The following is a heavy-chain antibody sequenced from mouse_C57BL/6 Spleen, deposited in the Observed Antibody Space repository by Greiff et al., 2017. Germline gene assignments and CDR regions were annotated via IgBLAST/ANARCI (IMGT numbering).Heavy chain of an antibody. V-gene: IGHV2-2*01. CDR2: IWSGGST. J-gene: IGHJ4*01. CDR1: GFSLTSYG. D-gene: IGHD3-1*01. CDR3: GGAIKGYAMDY. Sequence: QVQLQQSGPGLVQPSQSLSITCTVSGFSLTSYGVHWVRQSPGKGLEWLGVIWSGGSTDYNAAFISRLGISKETSKSQVFLIMNSPHAYDTAFYYCGGAIKGYAMDYWGQGTSLTVSS.